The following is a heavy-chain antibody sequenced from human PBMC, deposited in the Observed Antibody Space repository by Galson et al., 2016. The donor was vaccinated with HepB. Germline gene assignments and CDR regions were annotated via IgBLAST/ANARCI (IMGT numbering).Heavy chain of an antibody. Sequence: SVKVSCKASGYPFTSYDINWVRQATGQGLERMGWMNPNSGDTDYAQKFQGRVTMTRDTSISTAYMELTRLRSEDTAVYYCARVQGRGFIRLNFWCQGTLVTVSS. CDR2: MNPNSGDT. D-gene: IGHD3-10*01. CDR1: GYPFTSYD. J-gene: IGHJ1*01. V-gene: IGHV1-8*01. CDR3: ARVQGRGFIRLNF.